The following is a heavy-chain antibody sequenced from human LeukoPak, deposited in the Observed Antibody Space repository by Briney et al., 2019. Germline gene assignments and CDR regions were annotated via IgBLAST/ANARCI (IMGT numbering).Heavy chain of an antibody. J-gene: IGHJ4*02. CDR3: AREGGRRDFDY. V-gene: IGHV3-21*01. D-gene: IGHD1-14*01. CDR1: GFTVSTNY. CDR2: ISSSSSYI. Sequence: GGSLRLSCAASGFTVSTNYMSWVRQAPGKGLEWVSSISSSSSYIYYADSVKGRFTISRDNAKNSLYLQMNSLRAEDTAVYYCAREGGRRDFDYWGQGTLVTVSS.